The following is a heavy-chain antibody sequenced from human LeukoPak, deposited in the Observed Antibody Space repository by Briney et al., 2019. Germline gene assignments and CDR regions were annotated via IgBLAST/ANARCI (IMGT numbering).Heavy chain of an antibody. CDR2: ISGSGGST. D-gene: IGHD3-3*01. J-gene: IGHJ4*02. Sequence: PGGSLRLSCAASGFTFSSYAMSWVRQAPGKGLEWVSAISGSGGSTYYADSVKGRFTISRDNSKNTLYLQMNSLRAEDTAVYYCAKVISGFLEWLPRYFDYWGQGTLVTVSS. CDR1: GFTFSSYA. V-gene: IGHV3-23*01. CDR3: AKVISGFLEWLPRYFDY.